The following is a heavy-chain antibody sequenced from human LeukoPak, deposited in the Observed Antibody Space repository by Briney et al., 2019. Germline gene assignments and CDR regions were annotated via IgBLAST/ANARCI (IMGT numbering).Heavy chain of an antibody. V-gene: IGHV3-23*01. J-gene: IGHJ4*02. CDR3: AKETGGSLDY. CDR1: GFTFSSYD. CDR2: ISGSGSST. Sequence: PGGSLRLSCAASGFTFSSYDMSWVRQAPGKGLEWVSAISGSGSSTYYADSVKGRFTISRDKSKNTLYLQMNSLRAEDTAVYYCAKETGGSLDYWGQGTLVTVSS. D-gene: IGHD1-14*01.